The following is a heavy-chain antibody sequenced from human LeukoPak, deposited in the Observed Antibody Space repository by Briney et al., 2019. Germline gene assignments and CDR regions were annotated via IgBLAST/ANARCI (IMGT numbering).Heavy chain of an antibody. CDR1: GFTFSNYW. D-gene: IGHD5-18*01. V-gene: IGHV3-74*01. CDR3: ARNEYSSSGSGQVDV. CDR2: INIDESTA. Sequence: GGSLRLSCVASGFTFSNYWLHWVRQAPGKGLVWVSRINIDESTANYADSVKGRFTISRDNAKNTLYLQMNSLRAEDTAIYYCARNEYSSSGSGQVDVWGQGTTVTVSS. J-gene: IGHJ6*02.